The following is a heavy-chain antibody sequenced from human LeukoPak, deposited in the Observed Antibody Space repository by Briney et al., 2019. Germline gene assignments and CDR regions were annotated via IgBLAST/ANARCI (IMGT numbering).Heavy chain of an antibody. V-gene: IGHV1-2*06. CDR1: GYTFTGYY. CDR2: INPNSGGT. CDR3: ARMLYYDFWSGYYGPDAFDI. J-gene: IGHJ3*02. D-gene: IGHD3-3*01. Sequence: ASVKVSCKASGYTFTGYYMHWVRQAPGQGLEWMGRINPNSGGTNYAQKFQGRVTMTRDTSISTAYMELSRLRSDDTAVYYCARMLYYDFWSGYYGPDAFDIWGQGTMVTISS.